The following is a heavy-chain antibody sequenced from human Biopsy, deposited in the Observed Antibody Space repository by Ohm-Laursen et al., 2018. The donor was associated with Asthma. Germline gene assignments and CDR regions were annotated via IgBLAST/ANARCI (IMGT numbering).Heavy chain of an antibody. J-gene: IGHJ4*02. D-gene: IGHD2-2*01. CDR3: ARKAGSCISRTCYSLDF. CDR2: INSVFGTT. Sequence: SVKVSCKSLGGTFNTYVIGWVRQAPGQGLEWMGGINSVFGTTTYPQKFQDRVTITADDSTSTVCMELSSLRSEDAAVYYCARKAGSCISRTCYSLDFWGQGTLVTVSS. CDR1: GGTFNTYV. V-gene: IGHV1-69*13.